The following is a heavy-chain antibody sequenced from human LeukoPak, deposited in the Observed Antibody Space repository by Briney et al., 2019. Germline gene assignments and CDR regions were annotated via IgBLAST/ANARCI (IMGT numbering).Heavy chain of an antibody. J-gene: IGHJ3*02. Sequence: PGGSLRLSCAASGFTFSNYWMSWIRQAPGKGLEWVANIKQDGSEKQYVDSVKGRFTISRGNAKNSLYLQMNSLRAEDTAVYYCARATTAFDMWGQGTTVTVSS. D-gene: IGHD1-26*01. CDR2: IKQDGSEK. CDR3: ARATTAFDM. V-gene: IGHV3-7*05. CDR1: GFTFSNYW.